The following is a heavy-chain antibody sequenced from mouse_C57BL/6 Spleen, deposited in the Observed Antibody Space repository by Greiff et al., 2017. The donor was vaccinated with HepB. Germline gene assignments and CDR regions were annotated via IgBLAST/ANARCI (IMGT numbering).Heavy chain of an antibody. CDR1: GYTFTSYW. D-gene: IGHD5-1*01. CDR2: IDPSDSET. J-gene: IGHJ3*01. Sequence: QVQLQQPGAELVRPGSSVKLSCKASGYTFTSYWMHWVKQRPIQGLEWIGNIDPSDSETHYNQKFKDKATLTVDKSSSTAYMQLSSLTSEDSAVYYCARGGEYHLAWFAYWGQGTLVTVSA. V-gene: IGHV1-52*01. CDR3: ARGGEYHLAWFAY.